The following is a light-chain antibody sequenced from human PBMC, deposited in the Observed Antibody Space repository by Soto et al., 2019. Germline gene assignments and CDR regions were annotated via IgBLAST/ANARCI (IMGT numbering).Light chain of an antibody. CDR2: AAS. V-gene: IGKV3-20*01. CDR1: QTVTTSQ. J-gene: IGKJ1*01. Sequence: EVVLTQSPGTLSLSPGERATLSCRASQTVTTSQLTWFQQKPGQAPRLLIYAASIRAAGIPDRFSGSGSGTDFTLTISRLEPEDFAVYYCQQYNNWPRTFGQGTKVEIK. CDR3: QQYNNWPRT.